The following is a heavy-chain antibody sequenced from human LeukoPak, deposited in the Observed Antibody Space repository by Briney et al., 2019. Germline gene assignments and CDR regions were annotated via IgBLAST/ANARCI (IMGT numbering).Heavy chain of an antibody. CDR3: ARNFWPFSTPYYFDY. CDR2: ISAYNGNT. D-gene: IGHD2-2*01. V-gene: IGHV1-18*01. CDR1: GYTFTNYG. Sequence: ASVKVSCKASGYTFTNYGISWVRQAPGQGLEWMGWISAYNGNTHYAQNLQGRVTMTTDTSTSTAYMELSSLRSEDTAVYYCARNFWPFSTPYYFDYWGQGTLVTVSS. J-gene: IGHJ4*02.